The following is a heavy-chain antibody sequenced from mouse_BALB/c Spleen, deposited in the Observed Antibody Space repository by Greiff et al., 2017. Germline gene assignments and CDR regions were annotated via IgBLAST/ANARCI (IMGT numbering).Heavy chain of an antibody. CDR2: ISTYYGDA. CDR3: ARAYYGSSSAWFAY. J-gene: IGHJ3*01. D-gene: IGHD1-1*01. CDR1: GYTFTDYA. V-gene: IGHV1S137*01. Sequence: VQLQQSGAELVRPGVSVKISCKGSGYTFTDYAMHCVKQSHAKSLEWIGVISTYYGDASYNQKFKGKATMTVDKSSSTAYMELARLTSEDSAIYYCARAYYGSSSAWFAYWGQGTLVTVSA.